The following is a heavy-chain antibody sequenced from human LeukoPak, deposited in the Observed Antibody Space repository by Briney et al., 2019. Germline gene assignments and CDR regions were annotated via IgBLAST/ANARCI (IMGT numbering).Heavy chain of an antibody. D-gene: IGHD1-1*01. CDR3: ARAYNWNDPSPFDY. V-gene: IGHV3-21*01. J-gene: IGHJ4*02. CDR2: ISSSSSHI. Sequence: GGSLRLSCAASGFTFSSYSMNWVRQAPGKGLEWVSSISSSSSHIYYADSVKGRFTISRDNAKNSLYLQMNSLRAEDTAVYYCARAYNWNDPSPFDYWGQGTLVTVSS. CDR1: GFTFSSYS.